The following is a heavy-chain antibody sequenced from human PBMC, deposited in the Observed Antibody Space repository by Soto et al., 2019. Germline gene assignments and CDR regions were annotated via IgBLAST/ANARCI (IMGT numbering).Heavy chain of an antibody. CDR1: GFTFSSYG. Sequence: QVQLVESGGGVVQPGRSLRLSCAASGFTFSSYGMHWVRQAPGKGLEWVAVISYDGSNKYYADSVKGRFTISRDNSKNTLYLQMNSLRADDKAVYYCAKVMVRGGYYYFGMDVWGQGTTVTVSS. D-gene: IGHD3-10*01. CDR3: AKVMVRGGYYYFGMDV. CDR2: ISYDGSNK. V-gene: IGHV3-30*18. J-gene: IGHJ6*02.